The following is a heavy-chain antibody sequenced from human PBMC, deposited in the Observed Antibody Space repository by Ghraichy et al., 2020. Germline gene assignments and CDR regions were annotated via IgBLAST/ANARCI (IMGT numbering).Heavy chain of an antibody. CDR3: ARIVTLGTYWYFDL. V-gene: IGHV4-34*01. D-gene: IGHD4-23*01. Sequence: SETLSLTCAVYGGSFSGYYWSWIRQPPGKGLECIGEINHSGSTNYNPSLKSRVTISVDTSKNQFSLKLSSVTAADTAVYYCARIVTLGTYWYFDLWGRGTLVTVSS. CDR1: GGSFSGYY. J-gene: IGHJ2*01. CDR2: INHSGST.